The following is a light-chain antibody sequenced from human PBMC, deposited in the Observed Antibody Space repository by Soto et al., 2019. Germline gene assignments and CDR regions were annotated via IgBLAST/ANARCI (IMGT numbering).Light chain of an antibody. CDR3: CSYTTSSTLV. J-gene: IGLJ3*02. CDR2: EVS. Sequence: QSALTQPASVSGSPGQSITISCTGTSSDVGGYNLVSWYQQHPGKAPKLMIYEVSKRPSGVSNRFSASKSGNTTSLTISGLQAEDEADYYCCSYTTSSTLVFGGGTKLTVL. CDR1: SSDVGGYNL. V-gene: IGLV2-23*02.